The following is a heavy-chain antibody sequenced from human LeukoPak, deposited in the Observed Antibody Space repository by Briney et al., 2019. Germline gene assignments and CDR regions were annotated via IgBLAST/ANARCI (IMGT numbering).Heavy chain of an antibody. CDR1: GVSVSSIN. Sequence: GGSLRLSCAASGVSVSSINMCWVRPGPRKGRGLGSYISSSGITIYYSDSVKGPFSISRDNAEKSLYLDMNSLRAEDTAVYYCARVLDAFYYGYYFDYWGQGTQVTVSS. J-gene: IGHJ4*02. CDR3: ARVLDAFYYGYYFDY. CDR2: ISSSGITI. V-gene: IGHV3-48*04. D-gene: IGHD3-10*01.